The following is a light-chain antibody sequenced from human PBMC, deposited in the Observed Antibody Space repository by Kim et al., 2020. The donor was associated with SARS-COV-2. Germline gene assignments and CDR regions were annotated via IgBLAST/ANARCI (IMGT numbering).Light chain of an antibody. CDR3: NSRDSNDNVV. V-gene: IGLV3-19*01. CDR2: GKN. Sequence: VALGQKVSITCQGDSLRSYYATCYQQKPGQATILVIYGKNNRPSGIPDRFSGSSSGNTASLTITGTQAGDEADYYCNSRDSNDNVVFGGGTQLTVL. CDR1: SLRSYY. J-gene: IGLJ2*01.